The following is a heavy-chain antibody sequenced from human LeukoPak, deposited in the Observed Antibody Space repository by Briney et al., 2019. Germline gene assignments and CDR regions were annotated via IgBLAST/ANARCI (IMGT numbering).Heavy chain of an antibody. CDR1: GFTFSSYA. V-gene: IGHV3-23*01. CDR3: AKASFKVVAATFFDY. J-gene: IGHJ4*02. CDR2: ISGSGGST. Sequence: GGSLRLSCAASGFTFSSYAMSWVRRAPGKGLEWVSAISGSGGSTYYADSVKGRFTISRDNSKNTLYLQMNSLRAEDTAVYYCAKASFKVVAATFFDYWGQGTLVTVSS. D-gene: IGHD2-15*01.